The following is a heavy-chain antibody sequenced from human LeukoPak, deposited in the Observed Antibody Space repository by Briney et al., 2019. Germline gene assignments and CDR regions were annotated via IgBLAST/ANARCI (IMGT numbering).Heavy chain of an antibody. V-gene: IGHV3-9*01. CDR1: GFTFDDYA. Sequence: GRSLRLSRAASGFTFDDYAMHWVRQAPGKGLEWVSGISWNSGSIGYADSVKGQFTISRDNAKNSLYLQMNSLRAEDTALYYCAKDMGPESYYFDYWGQGTLVTVSS. J-gene: IGHJ4*02. D-gene: IGHD1-26*01. CDR3: AKDMGPESYYFDY. CDR2: ISWNSGSI.